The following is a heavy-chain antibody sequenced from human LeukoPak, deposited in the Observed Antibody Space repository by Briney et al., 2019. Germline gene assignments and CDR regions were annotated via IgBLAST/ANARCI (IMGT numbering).Heavy chain of an antibody. CDR2: IRYDGSNI. D-gene: IGHD1-26*01. CDR3: AKDLYSGSSLLDAFDI. Sequence: GGSLRLSCAASGFTFSSYGMHWVRQAPGKGLEWVAFIRYDGSNIYYADSVKGRFTISRDNYQNTLYLQMNSLRAEDTAVYYCAKDLYSGSSLLDAFDIWGQGTMVTVSS. CDR1: GFTFSSYG. V-gene: IGHV3-30*02. J-gene: IGHJ3*02.